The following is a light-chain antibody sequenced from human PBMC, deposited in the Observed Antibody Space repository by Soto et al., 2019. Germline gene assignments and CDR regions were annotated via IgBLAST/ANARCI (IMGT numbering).Light chain of an antibody. CDR1: TGAVTPNYF. V-gene: IGLV7-43*01. J-gene: IGLJ3*02. Sequence: QAVVTQEPSLTVSPGGTVTVTCASSTGAVTPNYFASWFQQKSGQAPRALISNTDDKLSWTPARFSGSVLGDKAALTLSGVQTEDEADYYCLLYYGGTWVFGGGTKVTV. CDR3: LLYYGGTWV. CDR2: NTD.